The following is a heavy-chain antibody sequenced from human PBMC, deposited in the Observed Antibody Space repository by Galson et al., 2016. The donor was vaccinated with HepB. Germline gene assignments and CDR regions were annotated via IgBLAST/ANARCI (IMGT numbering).Heavy chain of an antibody. CDR1: GGAFSGYY. CDR3: ARLLTGFYPYPHDAFDI. V-gene: IGHV4-34*01. D-gene: IGHD3-10*01. CDR2: INHSGST. J-gene: IGHJ3*02. Sequence: SETLSLTCAVYGGAFSGYYWNWIRQPPGKGLEWIGEINHSGSTKYNPSLKSRVSISVDTSKNQFSLKVTSVTAADTAVYYCARLLTGFYPYPHDAFDIWGQGTMVIVSS.